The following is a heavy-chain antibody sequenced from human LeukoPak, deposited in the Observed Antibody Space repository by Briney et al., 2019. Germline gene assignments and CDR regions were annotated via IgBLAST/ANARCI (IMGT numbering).Heavy chain of an antibody. CDR2: IYSGGNT. CDR1: GFTVSSNY. Sequence: GGSLRLSCAASGFTVSSNYMSWVRQAPGKGLEWVSVIYSGGNTYYADSVKGRFTISRGSSKNTVYLLMKSLRADDTAVYYCARNEGSSGYYYYWGQGTLVTVSS. CDR3: ARNEGSSGYYYY. D-gene: IGHD3-22*01. V-gene: IGHV3-66*01. J-gene: IGHJ4*02.